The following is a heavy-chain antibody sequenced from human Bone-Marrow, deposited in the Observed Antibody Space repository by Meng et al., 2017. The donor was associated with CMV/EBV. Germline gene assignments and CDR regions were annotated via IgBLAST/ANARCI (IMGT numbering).Heavy chain of an antibody. J-gene: IGHJ6*02. CDR2: ISGHNDNT. CDR3: ASPDTGTHPGYYYGMDV. D-gene: IGHD1-1*01. CDR1: GYTFTNYG. V-gene: IGHV1-18*01. Sequence: ASVKVSCKASGYTFTNYGISWVRQAPGQGLEWMGWISGHNDNTKYAQKVQGRVTMTTDTSTSTAYMELRSLRSEDTAVYYCASPDTGTHPGYYYGMDVWGQGTTVTVSS.